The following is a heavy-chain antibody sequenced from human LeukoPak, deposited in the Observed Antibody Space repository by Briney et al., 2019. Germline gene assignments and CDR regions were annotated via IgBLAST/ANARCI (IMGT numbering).Heavy chain of an antibody. CDR2: IYNSGNN. J-gene: IGHJ4*02. Sequence: PSETLSLTCTVSGGSISSDYWQWIRQPPGKGLEWVGYIYNSGNNHYNSSLKSRVTISIDTSKNQFSLKLAPVTAADTAVYYCATRGYWGQGTLVAVSS. CDR3: ATRGY. CDR1: GGSISSDY. D-gene: IGHD3-10*01. V-gene: IGHV4-59*08.